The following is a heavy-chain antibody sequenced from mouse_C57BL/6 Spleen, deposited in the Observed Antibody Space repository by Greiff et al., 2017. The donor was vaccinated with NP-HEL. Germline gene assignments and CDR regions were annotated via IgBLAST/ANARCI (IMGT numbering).Heavy chain of an antibody. V-gene: IGHV1-69*01. J-gene: IGHJ2*01. CDR2: IDPSDSYT. CDR3: ARLKYYSNYFDY. D-gene: IGHD2-5*01. Sequence: QVQLKQPGAELVMPGASVKLSCKASGYTFTSYWMHWVKQRPGQGLEWIGEIDPSDSYTNYNQKFKGKSTLTVDKSSSTAYMQLSSLTSEDSAFYYCARLKYYSNYFDYWGQGTTLTVSS. CDR1: GYTFTSYW.